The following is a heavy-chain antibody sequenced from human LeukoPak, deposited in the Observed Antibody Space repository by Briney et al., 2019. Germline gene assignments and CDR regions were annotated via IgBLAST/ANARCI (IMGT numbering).Heavy chain of an antibody. V-gene: IGHV3-30*02. Sequence: PGGSLRLSCAASGFTFSSYGMHWVRQAPGKGLEWVAFIRYDGSNKYYADSVKGRFTISRDNSKNTLYLQMNSLRAEDTAVYYCAKEVEMATISLEFGDWGQGTLVTVSS. CDR1: GFTFSSYG. D-gene: IGHD5-24*01. J-gene: IGHJ4*02. CDR2: IRYDGSNK. CDR3: AKEVEMATISLEFGD.